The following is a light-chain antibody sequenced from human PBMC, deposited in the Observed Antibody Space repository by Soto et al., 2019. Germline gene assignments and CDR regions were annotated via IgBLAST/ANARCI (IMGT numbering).Light chain of an antibody. J-gene: IGLJ1*01. V-gene: IGLV2-8*01. Sequence: QSVLTQPPSASGSPGQSVTISRTGTKSDIVVYDFVSWYQHHPGKAPRLIIYEVVQRPSGVPDRFSGSKSGNTASLTVSGLKAADEDDYFCKSYAGRNTYALGSANKATVL. CDR1: KSDIVVYDF. CDR2: EVV. CDR3: KSYAGRNTYA.